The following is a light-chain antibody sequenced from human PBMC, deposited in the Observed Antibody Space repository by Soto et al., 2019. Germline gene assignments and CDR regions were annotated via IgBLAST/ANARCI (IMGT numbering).Light chain of an antibody. Sequence: DIQMTQSPSTLSASVGDRVTITCRASQSIGSWSAWYQQKPGKAPKLLIYDASSLESGVPLRFSGGGSGTDFTLTISSLQPEDFATYYCQQFNNYPPLTFGGGTKVDIK. CDR3: QQFNNYPPLT. CDR2: DAS. CDR1: QSIGSW. J-gene: IGKJ4*01. V-gene: IGKV1-5*01.